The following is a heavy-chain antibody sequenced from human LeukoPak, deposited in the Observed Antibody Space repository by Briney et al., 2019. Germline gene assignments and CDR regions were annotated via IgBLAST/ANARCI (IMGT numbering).Heavy chain of an antibody. CDR3: AKDLSVGATVKFGY. CDR2: ITSGGST. J-gene: IGHJ4*02. V-gene: IGHV3-23*01. Sequence: GGSLRLSCAASGFTFSNYAMNWVRQAPGKGLEWVSSITSGGSTSYADSVKGRFTISRDNSKNTLYLEMNSLRAEDTAVYFCAKDLSVGATVKFGYWGQGTLVTVSS. D-gene: IGHD1-26*01. CDR1: GFTFSNYA.